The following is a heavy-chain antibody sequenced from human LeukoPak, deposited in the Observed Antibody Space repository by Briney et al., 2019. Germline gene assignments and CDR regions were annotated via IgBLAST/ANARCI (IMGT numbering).Heavy chain of an antibody. CDR3: ARRAFRGVIDLFDP. CDR2: IYYSGST. CDR1: GGSISSGGYY. Sequence: ASETLSLTCTVSGGSISSGGYYWRWIRQHPGKGLEWIGYIYYSGSTYYNPSLKSRVTISVDTSKNQFSLKLSSVTAADTAVYYCARRAFRGVIDLFDPWGKGTLVTVSS. J-gene: IGHJ5*02. V-gene: IGHV4-31*03. D-gene: IGHD3-10*01.